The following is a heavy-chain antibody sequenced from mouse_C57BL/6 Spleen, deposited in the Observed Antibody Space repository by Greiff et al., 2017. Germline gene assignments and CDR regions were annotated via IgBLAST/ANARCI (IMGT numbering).Heavy chain of an antibody. CDR1: GYTFTDYE. CDR3: TRSKVYFPCAY. J-gene: IGHJ3*01. Sequence: QVQLQQSGAELVRPGASVTLSCKASGYTFTDYEMHWVKQTPVHGLEWIGAIDPETGGTAYNQKFKGKAILTADKSSSTAYMELRSLTSEDSAVYYCTRSKVYFPCAYWGQGTLVTVSA. CDR2: IDPETGGT. D-gene: IGHD2-1*01. V-gene: IGHV1-15*01.